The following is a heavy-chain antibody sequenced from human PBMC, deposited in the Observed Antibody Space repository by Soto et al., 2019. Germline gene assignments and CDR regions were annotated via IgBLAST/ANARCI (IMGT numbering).Heavy chain of an antibody. CDR2: INPNSGGT. Sequence: ASVKVSCKASGYTFTGYYMHWVRQAPGQGLEWMGWINPNSGGTNYAQKFQGRVTMTRDTSISTAYMELSRLRSDDTAVYYCARERSIAARPDLGNWFDPWGQGTLVTVSS. CDR1: GYTFTGYY. D-gene: IGHD6-6*01. CDR3: ARERSIAARPDLGNWFDP. V-gene: IGHV1-2*02. J-gene: IGHJ5*02.